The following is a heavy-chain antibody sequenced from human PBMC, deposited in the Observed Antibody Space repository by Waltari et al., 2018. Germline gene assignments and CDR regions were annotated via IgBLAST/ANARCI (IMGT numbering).Heavy chain of an antibody. V-gene: IGHV4-39*01. CDR1: GDSITNRGYY. D-gene: IGHD2-8*01. Sequence: QLQMQESGPGLVKPSETLSLTCPVSGDSITNRGYYWGWIRQPPGKGLEWIGSTYYSGSTYYTPSLKSRVTISVNTSKNQFSLELTSLTAADTAVYYCARQGVSSRSFDYWGQGSLVTVSS. CDR3: ARQGVSSRSFDY. J-gene: IGHJ4*02. CDR2: TYYSGST.